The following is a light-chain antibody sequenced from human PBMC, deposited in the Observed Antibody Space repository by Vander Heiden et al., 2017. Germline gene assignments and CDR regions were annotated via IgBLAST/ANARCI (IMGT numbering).Light chain of an antibody. CDR3: QSYDSSLSAYV. CDR1: SSNIGAGFD. CDR2: GNS. Sequence: SVLTPPPSVSGGPGQRVTTTCTGGSSNIGAGFDVHWYQQLPGTTPKLLIFGNSNRPSGVPDRFSGSKSGTSASLAITWLQAEDEGDYYCQSYDSSLSAYVFGTGTKVTVL. J-gene: IGLJ1*01. V-gene: IGLV1-40*01.